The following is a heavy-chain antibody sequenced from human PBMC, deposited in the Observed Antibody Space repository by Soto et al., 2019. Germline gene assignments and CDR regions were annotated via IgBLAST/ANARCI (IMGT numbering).Heavy chain of an antibody. D-gene: IGHD2-2*01. Sequence: GGSLRLSCAASGFTFSSYAMSWVRQAPGKGLEWVSAISGSGGSTYYADSVKGRFTISRDNSKNTLYLQMNSLRAEDTAVYYCAKEGGYCSSTSCYSPDYWGQGTLVTVSS. CDR3: AKEGGYCSSTSCYSPDY. J-gene: IGHJ4*02. CDR2: ISGSGGST. CDR1: GFTFSSYA. V-gene: IGHV3-23*01.